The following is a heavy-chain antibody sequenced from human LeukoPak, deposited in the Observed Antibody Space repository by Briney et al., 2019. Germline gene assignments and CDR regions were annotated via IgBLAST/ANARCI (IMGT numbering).Heavy chain of an antibody. Sequence: PSGTLSLTRAVSGGSISSSNWWSWVRQPPGKGLEWIGEIYHSGSTNYNPSLKSRVTISVDKSKNQFSLKLSSVTAADTAVYYCARVDYSNYVEYFQHWGQGTLVTVSS. CDR3: ARVDYSNYVEYFQH. CDR2: IYHSGST. CDR1: GGSISSSNW. D-gene: IGHD4-11*01. J-gene: IGHJ1*01. V-gene: IGHV4-4*02.